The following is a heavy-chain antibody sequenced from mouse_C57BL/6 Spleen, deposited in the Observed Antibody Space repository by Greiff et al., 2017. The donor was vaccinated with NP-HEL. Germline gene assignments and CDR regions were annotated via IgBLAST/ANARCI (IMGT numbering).Heavy chain of an antibody. J-gene: IGHJ2*01. CDR2: IYPGSGNT. CDR1: GYTFTDYY. V-gene: IGHV1-76*01. CDR3: ARDVAGTSDY. D-gene: IGHD4-1*01. Sequence: QVQLQQSGAELVRPGASVKLSCKASGYTFTDYYINWVKQRPGQGLEWIARIYPGSGNTYYNEKFKGKATLTAEKSSSTAYMQLSSLTSEDSAVYFCARDVAGTSDYWGQGTTLTVSS.